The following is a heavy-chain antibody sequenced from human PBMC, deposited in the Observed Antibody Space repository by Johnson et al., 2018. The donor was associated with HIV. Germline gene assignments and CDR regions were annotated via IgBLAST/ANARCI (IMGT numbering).Heavy chain of an antibody. Sequence: QVQLVESGGGVVQPGGSLRLSCAASGFTFNSYGMHWVRQAPGKGLEWVAFIRYDGSNKYYADSVKGRFTISRDNSKNTLYLQMNSLRAEDTAVYYCAKGERGYSSSSDAFDIWGQGTMVTVSS. CDR1: GFTFNSYG. J-gene: IGHJ3*02. CDR2: IRYDGSNK. CDR3: AKGERGYSSSSDAFDI. V-gene: IGHV3-30*02. D-gene: IGHD6-6*01.